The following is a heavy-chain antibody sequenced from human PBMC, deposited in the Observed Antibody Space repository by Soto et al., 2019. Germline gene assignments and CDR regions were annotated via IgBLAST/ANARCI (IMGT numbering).Heavy chain of an antibody. D-gene: IGHD1-26*01. CDR1: GNNFSRYY. CDR3: ARAETGSFCCSAY. J-gene: IGHJ4*02. Sequence: GASVKVSCKASGNNFSRYYMHWLRQAPGQGLKWMGIINPSGSSASYAQKFQGRVTMTRDTSTSTVYMELRGLRIEDTAVYYCARAETGSFCCSAYWGQGTLVTVSS. CDR2: INPSGSSA. V-gene: IGHV1-46*01.